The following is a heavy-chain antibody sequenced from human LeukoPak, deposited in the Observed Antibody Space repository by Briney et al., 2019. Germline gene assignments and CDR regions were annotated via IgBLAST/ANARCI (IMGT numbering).Heavy chain of an antibody. V-gene: IGHV3-23*01. CDR1: GFTFNSYA. D-gene: IGHD1-26*01. Sequence: GGSLRLSCAASGFTFNSYAMSWVRQAPEKGLEWVATISGSGGGTYYADSVKGWFTISRDDSKNTLYLQMNSLRAEDTAVYYCAKDLGRYRNNYFDYWGQGTLVAVSS. J-gene: IGHJ4*02. CDR2: ISGSGGGT. CDR3: AKDLGRYRNNYFDY.